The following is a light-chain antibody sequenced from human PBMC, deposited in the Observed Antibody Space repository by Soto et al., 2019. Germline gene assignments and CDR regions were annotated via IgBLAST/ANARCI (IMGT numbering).Light chain of an antibody. J-gene: IGLJ1*01. V-gene: IGLV2-14*03. Sequence: QSVLTQPASVSGSPGQSLTVSCTGTSSDVGAYNYVYWYQQHPGKAPKLIISGVSNRPSGVSNRFSASKSGNTASLTISGLQAEYNADYSSTSFYNLSLYVSRTGTMLNV. CDR1: SSDVGAYNY. CDR2: GVS. CDR3: TSFYNLSLYV.